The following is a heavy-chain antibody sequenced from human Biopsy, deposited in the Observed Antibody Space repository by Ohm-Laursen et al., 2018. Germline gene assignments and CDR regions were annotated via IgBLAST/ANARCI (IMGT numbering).Heavy chain of an antibody. Sequence: ASSVKVSCNVSGYSLSTFGLNWVRQAPGLGLEWMGWISAYNGQTSYAPNFQGRLIMTTDTSTDTAYMELRSLRSDDTAMYYCARDSRNKFDLWGQGTLVSVSA. CDR3: ARDSRNKFDL. D-gene: IGHD1/OR15-1a*01. J-gene: IGHJ5*02. V-gene: IGHV1-18*01. CDR2: ISAYNGQT. CDR1: GYSLSTFG.